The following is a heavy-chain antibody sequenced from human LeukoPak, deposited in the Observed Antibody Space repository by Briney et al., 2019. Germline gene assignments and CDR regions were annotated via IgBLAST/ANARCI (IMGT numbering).Heavy chain of an antibody. D-gene: IGHD2-21*02. CDR3: AGSALNCGGDCLDY. V-gene: IGHV3-21*01. Sequence: KPGGSLRLSCAASGFTFSSYSMNWVRQAPGKGLEWVSSISSSSYIYYADSVKGRFTISRDNAKNSLYLQMNSLRAEDTAVYYCAGSALNCGGDCLDYWGQGTLVTVSS. CDR2: ISSSSYI. J-gene: IGHJ4*02. CDR1: GFTFSSYS.